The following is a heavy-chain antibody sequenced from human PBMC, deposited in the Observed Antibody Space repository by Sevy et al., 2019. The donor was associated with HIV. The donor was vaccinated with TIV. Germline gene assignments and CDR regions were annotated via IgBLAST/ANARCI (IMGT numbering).Heavy chain of an antibody. CDR3: AAWWDYKTPAY. J-gene: IGHJ4*02. V-gene: IGHV3-33*08. D-gene: IGHD2-8*02. Sequence: GGSLRLSCVGSGFTFSSHGMHWVRQAPGKGLEWVAVLWYDGSNKYYADSVKGRVTISRDNSRSTLYLEMSSLRVEDTAVYYCAAWWDYKTPAYWGQGSLVTVSS. CDR2: LWYDGSNK. CDR1: GFTFSSHG.